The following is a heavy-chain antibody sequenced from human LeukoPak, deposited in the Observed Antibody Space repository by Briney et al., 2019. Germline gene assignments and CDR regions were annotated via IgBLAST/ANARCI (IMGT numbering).Heavy chain of an antibody. CDR3: ARGADYYEGSGYSWGVDY. V-gene: IGHV1-2*02. CDR1: GYTFTGYY. CDR2: INPNSGGT. Sequence: GASVKVSCKASGYTFTGYYMHWVRQAPGQGLEWMGWINPNSGGTNYAQKFQGRVTMTRDTSISTDYMVLSRLRSDDTAVYYCARGADYYEGSGYSWGVDYWGQGTLVTVSS. D-gene: IGHD3-22*01. J-gene: IGHJ4*02.